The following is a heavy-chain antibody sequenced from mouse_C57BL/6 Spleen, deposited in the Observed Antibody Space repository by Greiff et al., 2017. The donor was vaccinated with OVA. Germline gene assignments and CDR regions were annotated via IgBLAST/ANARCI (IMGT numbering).Heavy chain of an antibody. Sequence: QVQLQQSGTELVKPGASVKLSCKASGYTFTSYWMHWVKQRPGQGLEWIGNINPSNGGTNYNEKFKSKATLTVDKSSSTAYMQLSSLPSEDAEVCYCAKRLRDAMDYWGQGTSVTVSS. CDR3: AKRLRDAMDY. CDR1: GYTFTSYW. CDR2: INPSNGGT. V-gene: IGHV1-53*01. J-gene: IGHJ4*01. D-gene: IGHD2-12*01.